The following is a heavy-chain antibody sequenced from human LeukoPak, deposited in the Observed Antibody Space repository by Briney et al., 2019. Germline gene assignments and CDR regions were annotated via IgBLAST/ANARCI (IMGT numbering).Heavy chain of an antibody. V-gene: IGHV4-34*01. J-gene: IGHJ3*02. CDR2: INHSGRT. CDR1: GGSFSGYY. D-gene: IGHD2-2*01. Sequence: PSESLSLTCAVYGGSFSGYYWSWIRQPPGKGLKWIGEINHSGRTNCNPSLKSGVTMSVDTSKKQFSVKLSSVTAGDTAVYYCARGGSCSSTTCYVSDAFDIWGQGTMVTVS. CDR3: ARGGSCSSTTCYVSDAFDI.